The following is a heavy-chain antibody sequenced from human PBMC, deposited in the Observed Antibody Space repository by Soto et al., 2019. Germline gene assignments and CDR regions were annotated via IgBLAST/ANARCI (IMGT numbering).Heavy chain of an antibody. J-gene: IGHJ6*02. Sequence: QVQLVQSGAEVKKTGSSVKVSCKASGGTFSSYAISWVRQAPGQGLEWMGGIIPISDTRNYAQKCQGRVTITSDDSTSTAYMELSSLRSEDTAVYYCARSQGSSTSLEIYYYYYGMDVWGQGTTVTVSS. CDR3: ARSQGSSTSLEIYYYYYGMDV. CDR1: GGTFSSYA. CDR2: IIPISDTR. V-gene: IGHV1-69*01. D-gene: IGHD2-2*01.